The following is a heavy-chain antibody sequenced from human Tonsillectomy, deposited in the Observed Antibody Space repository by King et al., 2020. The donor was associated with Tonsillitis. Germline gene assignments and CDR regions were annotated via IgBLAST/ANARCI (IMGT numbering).Heavy chain of an antibody. D-gene: IGHD2-8*01. CDR3: AKNGETPRYWSFDL. CDR2: ISYDGSNK. J-gene: IGHJ2*01. Sequence: VQLVESGGGVVQPGRSLRLSCAASGFTFSDFGMHWVRQAPGRGLEWVAVISYDGSNKYYADSMKGRFTLSRDNSKNTLFLQINSLRSEDTGVYYCAKNGETPRYWSFDLWGRGTLVTVSS. CDR1: GFTFSDFG. V-gene: IGHV3-30*18.